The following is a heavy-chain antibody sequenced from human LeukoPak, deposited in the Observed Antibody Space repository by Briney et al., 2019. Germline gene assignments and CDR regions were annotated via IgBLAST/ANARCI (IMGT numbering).Heavy chain of an antibody. V-gene: IGHV1-18*01. J-gene: IGHJ6*03. CDR1: GYTFTNYG. CDR3: ASASIAARSPYYYYMDV. Sequence: ASVKVSCKASGYTFTNYGISWVRQAPGQGLEWMGWISAYNGNSDYAQKLQGRVTMTTDTSTSTDTSTNTAYMELRSLTSDDTAVYYCASASIAARSPYYYYMDVWGKGTTVTVSS. D-gene: IGHD6-6*01. CDR2: ISAYNGNS.